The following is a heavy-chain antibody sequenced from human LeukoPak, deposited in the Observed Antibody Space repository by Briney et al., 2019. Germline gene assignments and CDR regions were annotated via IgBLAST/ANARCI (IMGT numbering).Heavy chain of an antibody. D-gene: IGHD4-17*01. CDR1: GVTLSSYA. CDR3: AKERDYGDYGVLDY. CDR2: ISGSGGST. Sequence: GGSLRLSCVASGVTLSSYAMSWVRQAPGKGLEWVSAISGSGGSTYYADSVKGRFTISRDNSKNTLYLQMNSLRAEDTAVYYCAKERDYGDYGVLDYWGQGTLVTVSS. J-gene: IGHJ4*02. V-gene: IGHV3-23*01.